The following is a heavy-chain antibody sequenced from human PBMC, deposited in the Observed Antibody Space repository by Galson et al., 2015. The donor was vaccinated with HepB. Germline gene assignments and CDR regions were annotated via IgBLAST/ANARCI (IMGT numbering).Heavy chain of an antibody. D-gene: IGHD3-10*01. V-gene: IGHV1-69*10. CDR1: GDFFSMKA. J-gene: IGHJ3*02. Sequence: SVKFSCKASGDFFSMKAISWVRQAPGQGHEWMGGIVPLLEIPNYAQNFQARATFIADKSTSTAYMDLGSLRSDDTAVYYCVTDDPRQGVSTRPHRNDAFHIWGQGTMITVSS. CDR2: IVPLLEIP. CDR3: VTDDPRQGVSTRPHRNDAFHI.